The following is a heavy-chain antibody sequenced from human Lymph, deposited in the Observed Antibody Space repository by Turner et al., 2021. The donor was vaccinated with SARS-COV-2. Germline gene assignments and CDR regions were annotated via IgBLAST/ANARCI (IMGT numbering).Heavy chain of an antibody. CDR1: EFTFSSYS. V-gene: IGHV3-48*02. J-gene: IGHJ6*02. CDR3: ARDRGGYGAYYYGMDV. Sequence: EVQLVESGGGLVQPGGSRGPSCAASEFTFSSYSMNWVRQAPGKGLEWVSYISISSSTIYYADSVKGRFTISRDNAKNSLYLQMNSLRDEDTAVYYCARDRGGYGAYYYGMDVWGQGTTVTVSS. D-gene: IGHD2-15*01. CDR2: ISISSSTI.